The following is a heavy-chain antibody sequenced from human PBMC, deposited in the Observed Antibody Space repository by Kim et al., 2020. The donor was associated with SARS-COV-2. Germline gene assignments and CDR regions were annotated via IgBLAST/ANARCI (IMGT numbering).Heavy chain of an antibody. CDR1: GFSLRNNC. CDR2: KSANGSAE. D-gene: IGHD3-10*01. CDR3: AALDTVQVPGGI. V-gene: IGHV3-7*03. Sequence: GGSLRLSCAVSGFSLRNNCMSWVRQAPGKGLEWVAMKSANGSAEYYVDSVKGRFTMSRDNAKNSLYLQMSSLRTEDTAIYYCAALDTVQVPGGIWGQGT. J-gene: IGHJ4*02.